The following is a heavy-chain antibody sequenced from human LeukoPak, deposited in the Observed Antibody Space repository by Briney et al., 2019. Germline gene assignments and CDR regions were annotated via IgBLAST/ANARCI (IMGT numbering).Heavy chain of an antibody. D-gene: IGHD3-22*01. CDR3: ASTHYYDSRGRNALPFDY. CDR2: INPNSGGT. J-gene: IGHJ4*02. V-gene: IGHV1-2*02. Sequence: ASVKVSCKASGYTFTGYYMHWVRQAPGQGLEWMGWINPNSGGTNYAQKFQGRVTMTRDTSTSTVYMELSSLRSEDTAVYYCASTHYYDSRGRNALPFDYWGQGTLVTVSS. CDR1: GYTFTGYY.